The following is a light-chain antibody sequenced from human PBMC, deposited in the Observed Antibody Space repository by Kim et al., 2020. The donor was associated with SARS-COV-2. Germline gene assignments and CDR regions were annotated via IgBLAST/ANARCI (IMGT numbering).Light chain of an antibody. J-gene: IGKJ3*01. V-gene: IGKV2-28*01. CDR1: QSPLYSNGFNY. CDR2: LGS. Sequence: PASISCRSSQSPLYSNGFNYLDWYLQKPGQSPQLLIYLGSNRASGAPDRFSGSGSGTDFTLQISRVEAEDVGVYYCMQGTHWPFTFGPGTKVDIK. CDR3: MQGTHWPFT.